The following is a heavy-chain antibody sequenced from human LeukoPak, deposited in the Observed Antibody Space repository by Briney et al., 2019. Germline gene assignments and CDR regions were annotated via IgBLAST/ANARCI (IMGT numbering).Heavy chain of an antibody. CDR2: INHSGST. J-gene: IGHJ4*02. V-gene: IGHV4-34*01. D-gene: IGHD1-1*01. Sequence: SETLSLTCAVYGGSFSGYYWSWIRQPPGKGLEWIGEINHSGSTNYNPSLKSRVTISVDTSKNQFSVKLSSVTAADTAVYYCARGRGSMSGYSYWGQGTLVTVSS. CDR3: ARGRGSMSGYSY. CDR1: GGSFSGYY.